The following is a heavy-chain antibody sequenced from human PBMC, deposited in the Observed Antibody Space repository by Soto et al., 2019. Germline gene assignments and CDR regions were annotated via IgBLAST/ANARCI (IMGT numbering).Heavy chain of an antibody. Sequence: QVQLVQSGAEVKKPGSSVKVSCKTSGGTFSTYSIVWVRQAPGEVLEWMGGIIPIFGTANYAQKFQDRVTITADKSTNTACMELSSLKSEDTAMYYCASSSGNNYGVGTNYYFDYWGQGTLVTVSS. CDR2: IIPIFGTA. CDR3: ASSSGNNYGVGTNYYFDY. D-gene: IGHD1-26*01. CDR1: GGTFSTYS. J-gene: IGHJ4*02. V-gene: IGHV1-69*06.